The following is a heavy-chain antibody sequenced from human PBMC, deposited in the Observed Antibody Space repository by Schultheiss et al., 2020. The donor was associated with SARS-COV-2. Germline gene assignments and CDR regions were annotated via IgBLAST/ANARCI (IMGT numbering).Heavy chain of an antibody. CDR1: GFTFSSYC. J-gene: IGHJ5*02. V-gene: IGHV3-33*08. CDR2: IWYDGSNK. CDR3: ARDRGRNWFDP. D-gene: IGHD3-10*01. Sequence: GGSLRLSCAASGFTFSSYCIHWVRQAPGKGLEWVAVIWYDGSNKYYADSVKGRFTISRDNSKNTLYLQMNSLRAEDTAVYYCARDRGRNWFDPWGQGTLVTVSS.